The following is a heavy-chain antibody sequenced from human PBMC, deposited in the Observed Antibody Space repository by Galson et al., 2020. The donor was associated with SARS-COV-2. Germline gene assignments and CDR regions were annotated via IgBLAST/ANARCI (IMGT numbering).Heavy chain of an antibody. V-gene: IGHV5-10-1*01. CDR2: IDPSDSYT. J-gene: IGHJ6*02. CDR1: GNTLSTYW. CDR3: ARRGHSTFRMDV. Sequence: HGESLKISCEVSGNTLSTYWIIWVRQMPGKGLEWMGKIDPSDSYTNYGPSFQGHVTISVDKSISTVYLQWTSLKASDTAMYYCARRGHSTFRMDVWGQGTTVIVSS. D-gene: IGHD2-2*01.